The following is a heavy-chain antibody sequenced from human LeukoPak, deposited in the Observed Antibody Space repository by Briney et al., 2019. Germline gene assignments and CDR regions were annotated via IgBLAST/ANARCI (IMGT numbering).Heavy chain of an antibody. V-gene: IGHV3-66*01. D-gene: IGHD5-24*01. Sequence: GGSLRLSCAASGFTVSSNYMSWVRQAPGKGLEWVSVIYSGGSTYYADSVKGRFTISRDNSKNTLYLQMNSLRAEDTAVYYCALRLVEMATILDDDAFDIWGQGTMVTVSS. CDR2: IYSGGST. CDR3: ALRLVEMATILDDDAFDI. CDR1: GFTVSSNY. J-gene: IGHJ3*02.